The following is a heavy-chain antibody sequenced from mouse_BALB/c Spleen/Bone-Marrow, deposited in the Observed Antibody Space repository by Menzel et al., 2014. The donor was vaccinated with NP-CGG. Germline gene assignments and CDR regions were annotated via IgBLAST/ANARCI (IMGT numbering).Heavy chain of an antibody. J-gene: IGHJ4*01. CDR3: ARPRYPFYAMDS. V-gene: IGHV5-12-2*01. CDR2: ITNGGGAT. D-gene: IGHD2-14*01. Sequence: EVQLVESGGGLVQPGGSLKLSCAASGFTFNSYTMSWVRQTPEKRLEWVAYITNGGGATYYLDTVKGRFTISRDSAKNTLYLQMSSLKSEDTAMYYGARPRYPFYAMDSWGQGTSVTVSS. CDR1: GFTFNSYT.